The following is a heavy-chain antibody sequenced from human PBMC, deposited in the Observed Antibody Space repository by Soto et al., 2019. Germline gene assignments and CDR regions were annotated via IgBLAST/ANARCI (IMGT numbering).Heavy chain of an antibody. J-gene: IGHJ3*02. V-gene: IGHV4-39*01. D-gene: IGHD3-22*01. Sequence: KPSETLSLTCTVSGGSISSSSYYWGWIRQPPGKGLEWIGSIYYSGSTYDNPSLKSRVTISVDTSKNQFSLKLSSVTAADTAVYYCARHDSSGYYSLGAFDIWGQGTMVTVSS. CDR2: IYYSGST. CDR1: GGSISSSSYY. CDR3: ARHDSSGYYSLGAFDI.